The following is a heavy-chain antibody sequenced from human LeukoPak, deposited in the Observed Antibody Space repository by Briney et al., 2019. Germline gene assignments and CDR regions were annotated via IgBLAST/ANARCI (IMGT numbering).Heavy chain of an antibody. CDR2: IYYSGST. CDR3: ARHRPRSYYDSSGSDFDY. J-gene: IGHJ4*02. V-gene: IGHV4-59*08. Sequence: SETLSLTYTVSGGSISSYYWSWIRQPPGKGLEWIGYIYYSGSTNYNPSLKSRVTISVDTSKNQFSLKLSSVTAADTAVYYCARHRPRSYYDSSGSDFDYWGQGTLVTVSS. CDR1: GGSISSYY. D-gene: IGHD3-22*01.